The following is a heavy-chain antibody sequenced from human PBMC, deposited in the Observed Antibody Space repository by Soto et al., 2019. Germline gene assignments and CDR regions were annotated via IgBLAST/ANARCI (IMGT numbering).Heavy chain of an antibody. J-gene: IGHJ5*02. D-gene: IGHD3-22*01. CDR2: INSDGSST. CDR3: ARVALSDYYDSSENWFDP. CDR1: GFTFSSYW. Sequence: GGSLRLSCAASGFTFSSYWMHWVRQAPGKGLVWVSRINSDGSSTSYADSVKGRFTISRDNAKNTRYLQMNSLRAEDTAVYYCARVALSDYYDSSENWFDPWGQGTLVTVSS. V-gene: IGHV3-74*01.